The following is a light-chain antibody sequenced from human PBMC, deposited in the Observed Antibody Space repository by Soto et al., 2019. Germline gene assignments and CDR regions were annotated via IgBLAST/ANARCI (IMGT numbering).Light chain of an antibody. CDR2: GAS. Sequence: EIVLTQSPGTLSLSPGERATLSCRASQSLSSSYLAWYQQKPGQAPRLLIYGASSRATGIPDRFSGSGSVTDFTLTISRLEPEDFAVYYCQQYGSSPFTFGGGTKVDIK. V-gene: IGKV3-20*01. CDR3: QQYGSSPFT. CDR1: QSLSSSY. J-gene: IGKJ4*01.